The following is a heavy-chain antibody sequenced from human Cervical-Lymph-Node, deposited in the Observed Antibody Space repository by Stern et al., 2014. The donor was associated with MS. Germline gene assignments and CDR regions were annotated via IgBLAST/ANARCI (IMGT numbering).Heavy chain of an antibody. CDR3: ATITPVDY. CDR1: GFTFSNYG. D-gene: IGHD1-14*01. CDR2: IWRDGSEK. J-gene: IGHJ4*02. Sequence: DQLVESGGDVVQPGKSLRLSCAASGFTFSNYGMPWVRQAPGKGLEWVAVIWRDGSEKYYADSVKGRFTVSRDNSKNTVYLQMNSLRAEDTALYYCATITPVDYWGQGTLVIVSS. V-gene: IGHV3-33*01.